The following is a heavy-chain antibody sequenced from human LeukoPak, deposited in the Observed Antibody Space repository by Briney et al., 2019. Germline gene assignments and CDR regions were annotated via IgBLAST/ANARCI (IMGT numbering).Heavy chain of an antibody. D-gene: IGHD2-2*01. J-gene: IGHJ4*02. V-gene: IGHV4-34*01. CDR2: IHDSGST. CDR3: AIHSSMWYDFDY. CDR1: GGSITGYY. Sequence: PSETLSLTCAVYGGSITGYYWSWIRQPPGKGLEWIGEIHDSGSTNYNPSLKSRVTISIDTPKTQFSLRLTSMTAADTAVYYCAIHSSMWYDFDYWGQGTPVTVSS.